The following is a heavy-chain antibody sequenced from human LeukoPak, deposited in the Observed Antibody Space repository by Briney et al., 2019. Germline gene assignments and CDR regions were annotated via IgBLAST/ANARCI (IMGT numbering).Heavy chain of an antibody. J-gene: IGHJ4*02. CDR2: ISGSGGST. CDR3: AKDPSSGSYYAHLDY. V-gene: IGHV3-23*01. CDR1: GFTFSSYA. Sequence: GSLRLSCAASGFTFSSYAMSWVRQAPGKGLEWVSAISGSGGSTYYADSVKGRFTISRDNSKNTLYLQMNSLRAEDTAVYYCAKDPSSGSYYAHLDYWGQGTLVTVSS. D-gene: IGHD1-26*01.